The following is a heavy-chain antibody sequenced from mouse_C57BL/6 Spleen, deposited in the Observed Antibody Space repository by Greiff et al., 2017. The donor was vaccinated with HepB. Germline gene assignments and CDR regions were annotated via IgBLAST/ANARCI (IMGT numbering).Heavy chain of an antibody. CDR2: INPNYGTT. D-gene: IGHD1-1*01. CDR3: ARGGDITTVVARDWYFDV. J-gene: IGHJ1*03. V-gene: IGHV1-39*01. CDR1: GYSFTDYN. Sequence: VQLKESGPELVKPGASVKISCKASGYSFTDYNMNWVKQSNGKSLEWIGVINPNYGTTSYNQKFKGKATLTVDQSSSTAYMQLNSLTSEDSAVYYCARGGDITTVVARDWYFDVWGTGTTVTVSS.